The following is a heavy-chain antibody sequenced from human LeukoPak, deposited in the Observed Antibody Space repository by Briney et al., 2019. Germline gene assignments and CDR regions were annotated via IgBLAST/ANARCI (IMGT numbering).Heavy chain of an antibody. CDR1: GFTFSSYA. D-gene: IGHD3-10*01. Sequence: GGSLRLSCAASGFTFSSYAMSWVRQAPGKGLEWVSAISGSGDSTYYADSVKGRFTISRDNSKNTLYLQMDSLRAEDTAVYYCAKDLETMVRGVMTDYWGQGTLVTVSS. V-gene: IGHV3-23*01. J-gene: IGHJ4*02. CDR2: ISGSGDST. CDR3: AKDLETMVRGVMTDY.